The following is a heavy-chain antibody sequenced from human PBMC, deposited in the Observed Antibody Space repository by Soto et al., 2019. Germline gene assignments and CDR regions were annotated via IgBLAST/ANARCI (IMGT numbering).Heavy chain of an antibody. J-gene: IGHJ6*02. CDR2: IYYSGST. Sequence: SETLSLTCTVSGGSISSYYWSWIRQPPGKGLEWIGYIYYSGSTNYNPSLKSRVTISVDTSKNQFSLKLSSVTAADTAVYYCARVTRSSGWIKQRYYYYGMDVWGQGTTVTVSS. D-gene: IGHD6-19*01. CDR1: GGSISSYY. CDR3: ARVTRSSGWIKQRYYYYGMDV. V-gene: IGHV4-59*01.